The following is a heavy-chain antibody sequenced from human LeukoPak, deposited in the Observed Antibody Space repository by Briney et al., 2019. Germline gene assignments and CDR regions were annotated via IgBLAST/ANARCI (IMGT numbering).Heavy chain of an antibody. CDR1: GFTFSSYG. Sequence: GRSLRLSCAASGFTFSSYGMHWVRQAPGKGLEWVAVISYDGSNKYYADSVKGRFTISRDNSKNTLYLQMNSLRAEDTAVYYCAKSYGSGSYYNPTTLYYFDYWGQGTLVTVSS. V-gene: IGHV3-30*18. J-gene: IGHJ4*02. CDR2: ISYDGSNK. CDR3: AKSYGSGSYYNPTTLYYFDY. D-gene: IGHD3-10*01.